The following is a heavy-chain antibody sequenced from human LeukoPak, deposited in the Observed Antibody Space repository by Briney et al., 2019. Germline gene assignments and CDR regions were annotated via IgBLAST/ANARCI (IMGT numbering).Heavy chain of an antibody. J-gene: IGHJ3*02. CDR1: GGSISSYY. Sequence: PSETLSLTCTVSGGSISSYYWSWIRQPPGKGLEWIGYIYYSGSTNYNPSLKSRVTISVDTSKSQFSLKLSSVTAADTAVYYCAGVTTYAFDIWGQGTMVTVSS. CDR3: AGVTTYAFDI. CDR2: IYYSGST. V-gene: IGHV4-59*01. D-gene: IGHD4-17*01.